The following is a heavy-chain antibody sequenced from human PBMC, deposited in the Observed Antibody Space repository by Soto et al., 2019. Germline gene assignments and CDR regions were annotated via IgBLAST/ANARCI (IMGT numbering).Heavy chain of an antibody. CDR2: MNPILGKA. Sequence: VSVTVSCQASGYSFTSYDINWVRQATGQGLEWMGWMNPILGKANYVQKFQGRVTMTTNKSTSTAYMELSSLRSEDTAVYYCARGEDTLVATTRNNWFDPWGQGTLVTVSS. D-gene: IGHD5-12*01. V-gene: IGHV1-8*02. CDR3: ARGEDTLVATTRNNWFDP. J-gene: IGHJ5*02. CDR1: GYSFTSYD.